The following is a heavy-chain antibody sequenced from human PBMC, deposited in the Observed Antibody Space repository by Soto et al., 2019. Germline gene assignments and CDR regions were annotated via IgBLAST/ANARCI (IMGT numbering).Heavy chain of an antibody. CDR2: ISSSGSTI. Sequence: GGSMRLSCATSGFTFSSYEMNWVRQAPGKGLEWVSYISSSGSTIYYADSVKGRFTISRDNAKNSLYLQMDSLRAEDTAVYYCARDQEAGSFFPYYYGMDVSGQGTTGTVSS. V-gene: IGHV3-48*03. CDR1: GFTFSSYE. CDR3: ARDQEAGSFFPYYYGMDV. J-gene: IGHJ6*02. D-gene: IGHD6-13*01.